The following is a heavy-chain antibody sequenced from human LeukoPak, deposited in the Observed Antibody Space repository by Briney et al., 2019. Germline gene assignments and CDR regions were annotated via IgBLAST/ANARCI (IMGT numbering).Heavy chain of an antibody. CDR1: GITVSTNY. CDR3: ARRVLRFLEWSFDY. V-gene: IGHV3-66*01. D-gene: IGHD3-3*01. Sequence: GGSLRLSCAASGITVSTNYMSWVRQAPGKGLEWVSIIYSGGATFYADSVKGRFTISRENSKNTLWLQMNSLRPEDTAVYYCARRVLRFLEWSFDYWGQGTLVTVSS. CDR2: IYSGGAT. J-gene: IGHJ4*02.